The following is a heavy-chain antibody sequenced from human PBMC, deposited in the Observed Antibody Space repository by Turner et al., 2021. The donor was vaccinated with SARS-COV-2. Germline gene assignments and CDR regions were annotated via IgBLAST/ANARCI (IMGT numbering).Heavy chain of an antibody. J-gene: IGHJ6*02. V-gene: IGHV3-23*01. CDR3: AKDGGSGRPRGYYYYYGIDV. D-gene: IGHD3-10*01. CDR1: GFTFSSYA. CDR2: ISGSGGST. Sequence: EVQLLESGGGLVQPGGSLRLSCAASGFTFSSYAMSWVREAPGKGLEWVSAISGSGGSTYYADSGKGRFTISRDNSKKTLYLQMNSLRAEDTAVYYCAKDGGSGRPRGYYYYYGIDVWGQGTTVTVSS.